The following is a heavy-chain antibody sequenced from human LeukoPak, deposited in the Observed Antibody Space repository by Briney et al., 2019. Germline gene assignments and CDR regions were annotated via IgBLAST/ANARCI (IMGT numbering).Heavy chain of an antibody. Sequence: PSETLSLTCTVSGGSISSYYWSWIRQPSGKGLEWIGYIYYSGSTNYNPSLKSRVTISVDTSENQFSLKLSSVTAADTAVYYCARVVVVVPAAIDYMDVWGKGTTVTVSS. CDR3: ARVVVVVPAAIDYMDV. J-gene: IGHJ6*03. CDR1: GGSISSYY. CDR2: IYYSGST. V-gene: IGHV4-59*01. D-gene: IGHD2-2*01.